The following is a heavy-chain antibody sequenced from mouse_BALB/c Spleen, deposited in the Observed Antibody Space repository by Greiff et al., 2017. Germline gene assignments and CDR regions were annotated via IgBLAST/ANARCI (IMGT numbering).Heavy chain of an antibody. V-gene: IGHV1S56*01. CDR3: ARGGVYYYGSSFFAY. D-gene: IGHD1-1*01. J-gene: IGHJ3*01. CDR2: IYPGDGST. Sequence: QVQLQQSGPELVKPGASVKMSCKASGYTFTSYYIHWVKQRPGQGLEWIGWIYPGDGSTKYNEKFKGKTTLTADKSSSTAYMLLSSLTSEDSAIYFCARGGVYYYGSSFFAYWGQGTLVTVSA. CDR1: GYTFTSYY.